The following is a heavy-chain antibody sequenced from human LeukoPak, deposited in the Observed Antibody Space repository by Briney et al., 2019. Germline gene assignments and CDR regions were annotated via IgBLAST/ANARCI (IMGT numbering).Heavy chain of an antibody. CDR1: GFTFSSYA. CDR3: AREISRAGTYYYYHGMDV. V-gene: IGHV3-23*01. CDR2: ISGSGGST. D-gene: IGHD6-13*01. J-gene: IGHJ6*02. Sequence: GGSLRLSCAASGFTFSSYAMSWVRQAPGKGLEWVPAISGSGGSTYYADSVKGRFTISRNNSKNTLYLQMNSLRAEDTAVYYCAREISRAGTYYYYHGMDVWGQETTVTVYS.